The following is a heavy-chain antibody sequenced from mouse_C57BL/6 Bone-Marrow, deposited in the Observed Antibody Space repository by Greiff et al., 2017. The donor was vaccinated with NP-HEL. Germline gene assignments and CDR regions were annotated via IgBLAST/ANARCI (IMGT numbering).Heavy chain of an antibody. Sequence: DVMLVESGGGLVQPGGSLKLSCAASGFTFSDYYMYWVRQTPEKRLEWVAYISNGGGSTYYPDTVKGRFTISRDNAKNTLYLQMSRLKSEDTAMYYCARHRDFGDYYAMDYWGQGTSVTVSS. CDR3: ARHRDFGDYYAMDY. CDR1: GFTFSDYY. J-gene: IGHJ4*01. V-gene: IGHV5-12*01. CDR2: ISNGGGST.